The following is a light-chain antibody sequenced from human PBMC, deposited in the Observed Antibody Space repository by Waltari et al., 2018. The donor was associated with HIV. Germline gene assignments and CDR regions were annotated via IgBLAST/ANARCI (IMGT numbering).Light chain of an antibody. CDR1: ELPDHY. CDR2: KDK. Sequence: YELTQPPSVSVSPGQTAKIICSGDELPDHYAHWYQQRPGQAPVFVIYKDKERPSGIPERFSGSSSGTTATLTISGVLEEDEADYYCQSADSSETLGVFGGGTKLTVL. V-gene: IGLV3-25*03. J-gene: IGLJ3*02. CDR3: QSADSSETLGV.